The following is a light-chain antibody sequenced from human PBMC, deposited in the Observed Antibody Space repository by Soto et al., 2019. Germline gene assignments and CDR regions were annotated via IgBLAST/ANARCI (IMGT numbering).Light chain of an antibody. J-gene: IGLJ1*01. V-gene: IGLV2-11*01. CDR1: SSDVGGHHY. Sequence: QSALTQPRSVSGSPGQSVTISCTGTSSDVGGHHYVSWYQQHPGKAPKLMIYDVTKRPSGVPDRFSGSKSGNTASLTITGLQAEDESDYYCCSYAGSYTVVFGTGTKLTVL. CDR3: CSYAGSYTVV. CDR2: DVT.